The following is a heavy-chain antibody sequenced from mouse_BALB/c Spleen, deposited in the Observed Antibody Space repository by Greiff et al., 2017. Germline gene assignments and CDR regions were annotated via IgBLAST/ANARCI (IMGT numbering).Heavy chain of an antibody. J-gene: IGHJ2*01. CDR1: GYAFSSYW. Sequence: VQLQQSGAELVRPGSSVKISCKASGYAFSSYWMNWVKQRPGQGLEWIGQIYPGDGDTNYNGKFKGKATLTADKSSSTAYMQLSSLTSEDSAVYFCARGNYGSPFDYWGQGTTLTVSS. D-gene: IGHD1-2*01. CDR3: ARGNYGSPFDY. V-gene: IGHV1-80*01. CDR2: IYPGDGDT.